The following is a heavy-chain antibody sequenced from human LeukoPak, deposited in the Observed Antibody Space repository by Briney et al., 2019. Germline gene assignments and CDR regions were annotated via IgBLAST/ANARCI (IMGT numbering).Heavy chain of an antibody. Sequence: PGGSLRLSCAASGFTFSSIWMSWVRQAAGKGLEWVANIKHDGSETNYVDSVKGRFSISRDNAKNSLHLQMNSLRVEDTAVYYCAKNGGPHGMDVWGLGTTVTVSS. CDR3: AKNGGPHGMDV. CDR2: IKHDGSET. J-gene: IGHJ6*02. V-gene: IGHV3-7*02. D-gene: IGHD3-16*01. CDR1: GFTFSSIW.